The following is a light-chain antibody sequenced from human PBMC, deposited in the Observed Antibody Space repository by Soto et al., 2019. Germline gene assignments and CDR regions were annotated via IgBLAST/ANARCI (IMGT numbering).Light chain of an antibody. CDR2: KAS. V-gene: IGKV1-5*03. CDR1: QSVDTC. Sequence: DIQMTQSPSTLSASVGDRVTITCRASQSVDTCLAGYQQKPGKAPHLLIYKASSLETGVPSRFSGSGSVTEFTLIIRSVQPEDLSTYLCPQFLRHPWTFGKEPNVEI. J-gene: IGKJ4*01. CDR3: PQFLRHPWT.